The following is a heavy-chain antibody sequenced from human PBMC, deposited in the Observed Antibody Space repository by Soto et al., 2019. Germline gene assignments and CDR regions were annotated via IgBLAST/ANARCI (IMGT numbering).Heavy chain of an antibody. CDR3: AKDRLAGNFDY. V-gene: IGHV3-23*01. CDR1: GFTFNNYA. J-gene: IGHJ4*02. Sequence: QPGGSLRFSCAASGFTFNNYAMNWVRQAPGKGLEWVATISATGGSTYYADSVKGRFTISRDNSKNTLYMQMNGLRVEDTAVYYCAKDRLAGNFDYWGQGTQVTVAS. CDR2: ISATGGST.